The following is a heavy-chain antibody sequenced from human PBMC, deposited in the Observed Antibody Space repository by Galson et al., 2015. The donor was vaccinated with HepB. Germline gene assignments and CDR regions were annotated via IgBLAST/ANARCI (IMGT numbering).Heavy chain of an antibody. D-gene: IGHD3-3*01. CDR1: GFTFSSYA. Sequence: SLRLSCAASGFTFSSYAMHWVRQAPGKGLEWVAVISYDGSNKYYADSVKGRFTISRDNSKNTLYLQMNSLRAEDTAVYYCARSVGETYYDFWSGYEDSKFLGWFDPWGQGTLVTVSS. CDR2: ISYDGSNK. CDR3: ARSVGETYYDFWSGYEDSKFLGWFDP. J-gene: IGHJ5*02. V-gene: IGHV3-30*04.